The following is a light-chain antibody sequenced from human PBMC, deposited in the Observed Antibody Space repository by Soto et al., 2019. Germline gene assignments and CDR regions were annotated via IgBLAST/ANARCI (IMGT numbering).Light chain of an antibody. CDR2: TAS. J-gene: IGKJ1*01. CDR3: QQSSSIPWT. CDR1: QSISRY. Sequence: EIQMTQSPSSLSASVGDRVTITCRASQSISRYLNGYQQKPGKAPQLLIYTASSLQIGVPSRFSGSGSGTDFTLTISSLQPEDFATYYCQQSSSIPWTFGQGTKVEIK. V-gene: IGKV1-39*01.